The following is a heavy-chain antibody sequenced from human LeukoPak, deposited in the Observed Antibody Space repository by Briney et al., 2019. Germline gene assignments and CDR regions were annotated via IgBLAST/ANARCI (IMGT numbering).Heavy chain of an antibody. D-gene: IGHD6-6*01. J-gene: IGHJ6*02. CDR1: GFTVSSNY. Sequence: PGGSLRLSCAASGFTVSSNYMSWVRQAPGKGLEWVSVIYSGGSTYYADSVKGRFTISRDNSKNTLYLQMNSLRAEDTAVYYCARGSSDYYYYGMDVWGQGITVTVSS. V-gene: IGHV3-53*01. CDR2: IYSGGST. CDR3: ARGSSDYYYYGMDV.